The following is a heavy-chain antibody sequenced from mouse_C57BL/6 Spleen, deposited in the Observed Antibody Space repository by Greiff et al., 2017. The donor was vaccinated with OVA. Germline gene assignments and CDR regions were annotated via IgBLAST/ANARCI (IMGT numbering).Heavy chain of an antibody. CDR2: ISSGSSTI. V-gene: IGHV5-17*01. D-gene: IGHD2-5*01. CDR3: ARHYSNRYAMDY. Sequence: DVKLVESGGGLVKPGGSLKLSCAASGFTFSDYGMHWVRQAPEKGLEWVAYISSGSSTIYYADTVKGRFTISRDNAKNTLFLQMTSLRSEDTAMYYCARHYSNRYAMDYWGQGTSVTVSS. CDR1: GFTFSDYG. J-gene: IGHJ4*01.